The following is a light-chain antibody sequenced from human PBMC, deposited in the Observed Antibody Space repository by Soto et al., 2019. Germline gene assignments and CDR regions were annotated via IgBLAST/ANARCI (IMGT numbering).Light chain of an antibody. CDR3: QQFIDGWT. CDR2: DAS. CDR1: QSINNR. J-gene: IGKJ1*01. V-gene: IGKV1-5*01. Sequence: IQMTQSPSTLSASIGDRVTITCRASQSINNRLAWYQQMPGKAPNLLIYDASSLESGVPSRFRGSGSETEFTLTISGLQPDDFATYYSQQFIDGWTFGQGSKVDIK.